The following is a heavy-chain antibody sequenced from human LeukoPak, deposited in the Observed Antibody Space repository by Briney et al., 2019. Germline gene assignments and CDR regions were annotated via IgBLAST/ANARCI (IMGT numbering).Heavy chain of an antibody. CDR1: GYTFTGYY. Sequence: ASVKVSCKASGYTFTGYYMHWVRQAPGQGLEWMGWINPNSGNTGYAQKFQGRVTMTRNTSISTAYMELSSLRSEDTAVYYCARSLELRNSLFGYWGQGTLVTVSS. J-gene: IGHJ4*02. D-gene: IGHD1-7*01. CDR2: INPNSGNT. CDR3: ARSLELRNSLFGY. V-gene: IGHV1-8*02.